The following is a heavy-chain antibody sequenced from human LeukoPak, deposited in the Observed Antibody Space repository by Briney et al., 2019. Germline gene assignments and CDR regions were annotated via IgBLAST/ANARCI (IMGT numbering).Heavy chain of an antibody. D-gene: IGHD2-2*01. CDR1: GFTFSDYY. J-gene: IGHJ6*03. V-gene: IGHV3-11*04. CDR3: ARRFGSCSSTSCYLAYYYYMDV. CDR2: ISSSGSTI. Sequence: GGSLRLSCAASGFTFSDYYMSWIRQAPGKGLEGVSYISSSGSTIYYADSVKGRFTISRDNAKNSLYLQMNSLRAEDTAVYYCARRFGSCSSTSCYLAYYYYMDVWGKGTTVTVSS.